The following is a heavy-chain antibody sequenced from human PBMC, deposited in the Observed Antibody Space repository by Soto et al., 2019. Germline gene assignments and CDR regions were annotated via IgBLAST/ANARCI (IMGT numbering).Heavy chain of an antibody. CDR3: ARHEWLQLWLVTEY. Sequence: SETLSLTCSVSGDSIGSSTNYWGWIRQPPGKGLEWIGTIYHSGNTYYNPTLKSRVAISVDMSKNQFSLRLNSVTAADTAVYYCARHEWLQLWLVTEYWGQGALVTVS. V-gene: IGHV4-39*01. CDR1: GDSIGSSTNY. D-gene: IGHD5-18*01. CDR2: IYHSGNT. J-gene: IGHJ4*02.